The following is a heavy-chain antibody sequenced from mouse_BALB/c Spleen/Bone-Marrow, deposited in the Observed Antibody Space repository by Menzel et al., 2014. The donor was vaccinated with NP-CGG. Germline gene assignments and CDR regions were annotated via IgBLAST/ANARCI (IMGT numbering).Heavy chain of an antibody. CDR2: ISYSGST. D-gene: IGHD2-14*01. V-gene: IGHV3-2*02. Sequence: EVMLVESGPGLVKPSQSLSLTCTVTGYSITSDYAWNWIRQFPGNKLEWMGYISYSGSTSYNPSLKSRISITRDTSKNQFFLQLNSVTTEDTATYYCARGGRYGSYAMDYWGQGTSVTVSS. CDR1: GYSITSDYA. CDR3: ARGGRYGSYAMDY. J-gene: IGHJ4*01.